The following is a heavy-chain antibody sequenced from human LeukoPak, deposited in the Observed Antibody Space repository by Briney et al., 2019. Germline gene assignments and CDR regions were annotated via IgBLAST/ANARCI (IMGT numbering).Heavy chain of an antibody. Sequence: GGSLRLSCAASGFTFSIYEMSWVHQAPGKGLEWISYISSTSSTIYYADSVKGRFTISRDNARNSLYLQMNSLRAEDTAVYLCARWDYYGLDVWGQGATVTVSS. CDR3: ARWDYYGLDV. CDR1: GFTFSIYE. V-gene: IGHV3-48*03. CDR2: ISSTSSTI. J-gene: IGHJ6*02.